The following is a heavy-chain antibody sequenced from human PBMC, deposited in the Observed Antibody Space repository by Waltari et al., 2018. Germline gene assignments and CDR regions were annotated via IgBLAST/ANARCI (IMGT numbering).Heavy chain of an antibody. J-gene: IGHJ4*02. CDR1: GIAFSSFW. CDR3: ARERRGQSGWYYFDF. Sequence: EVQLVESGGGLVQPGGSLRRSCAAPGIAFSSFWRTWVRQAPGKGLEWVANIKQDGSEEYYVDSVKGRFTISKDNAKNSLYLQMNSLRAEDTAVYFCARERRGQSGWYYFDFWGQGSLVTVSS. V-gene: IGHV3-7*01. D-gene: IGHD6-19*01. CDR2: IKQDGSEE.